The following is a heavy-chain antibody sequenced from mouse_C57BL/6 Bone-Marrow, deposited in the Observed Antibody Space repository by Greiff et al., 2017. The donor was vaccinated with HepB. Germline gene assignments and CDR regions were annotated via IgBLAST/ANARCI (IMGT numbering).Heavy chain of an antibody. CDR1: GYTFTDYY. D-gene: IGHD1-1*01. CDR2: INPYNGGT. Sequence: EVQLQQSGPVLVKPGASVKMSCKASGYTFTDYYMNWVKQSHGKSLEWIGVINPYNGGTSYNQKFKGKATLTVDKSSSTAYMELNSLTSEDSAVYYCARRIYYYGSSYGYAMDYWGQGTSVTVSS. J-gene: IGHJ4*01. CDR3: ARRIYYYGSSYGYAMDY. V-gene: IGHV1-19*01.